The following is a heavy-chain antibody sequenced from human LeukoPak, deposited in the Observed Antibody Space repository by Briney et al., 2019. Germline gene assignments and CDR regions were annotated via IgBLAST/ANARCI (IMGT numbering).Heavy chain of an antibody. CDR2: IDPSDSYT. J-gene: IGHJ4*02. V-gene: IGHV5-10-1*01. D-gene: IGHD2-2*01. CDR1: GYSFASYW. Sequence: GEPLKISCKASGYSFASYWITWLRRMHGKGRQWMGRIDPSDSYTNNSPSCQAQVTISAKKSITTAYLQWSSLKASDTAMYYCASERYCSSTSCYFDYWGQGTLVTVSS. CDR3: ASERYCSSTSCYFDY.